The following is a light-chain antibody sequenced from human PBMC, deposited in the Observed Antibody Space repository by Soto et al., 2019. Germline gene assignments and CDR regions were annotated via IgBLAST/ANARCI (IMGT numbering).Light chain of an antibody. CDR3: QQLASYPIGT. Sequence: DIQMTQSPSTLSASVGDRVTITCRASQSISTWLAWYQQKPGTAPKLLIYDASTLQTGVPSRFRGSGSGTEFTLTISSLQPEDFATYSCQQLASYPIGTFGGGTKVDIK. CDR2: DAS. CDR1: QSISTW. V-gene: IGKV1-5*01. J-gene: IGKJ4*01.